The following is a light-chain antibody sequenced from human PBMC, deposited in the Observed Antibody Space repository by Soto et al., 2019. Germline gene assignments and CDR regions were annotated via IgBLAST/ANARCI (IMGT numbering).Light chain of an antibody. J-gene: IGLJ1*01. CDR1: SSDVGGYNH. CDR3: GSHTDSITRI. Sequence: QSVLAQPASVSGSPGQSITSSCAGTSSDVGGYNHVSWYQHRPGNAPKRIIYEVTKRPSGVSNRFSGSKSGDTASLTISGLQAEDEADYYCGSHTDSITRIFGTGTKVTVL. CDR2: EVT. V-gene: IGLV2-14*01.